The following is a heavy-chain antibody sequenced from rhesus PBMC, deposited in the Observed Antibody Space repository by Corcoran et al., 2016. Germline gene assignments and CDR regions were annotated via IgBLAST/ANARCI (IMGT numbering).Heavy chain of an antibody. CDR2: IYGSSWIT. CDR1: GYSISSGYD. J-gene: IGHJ4*01. D-gene: IGHD3-28*01. Sequence: QVQLQESGPGVVKPSETLSLTCAVSGYSISSGYDWSWIRQPPGKGLEWIGYIYGSSWITKDNPSLKNRVTISIDTSKNPFSLKLSSVTAADTAVYYCAGTERLQYYYDSGYYPDYWGQGVLVTVSS. CDR3: AGTERLQYYYDSGYYPDY. V-gene: IGHV4-76*01.